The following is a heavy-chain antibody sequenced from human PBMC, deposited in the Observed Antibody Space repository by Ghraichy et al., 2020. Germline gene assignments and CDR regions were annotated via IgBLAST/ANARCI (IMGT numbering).Heavy chain of an antibody. Sequence: SETLSLTCTVSGGSISSYYWSWIRQPPGKGLEWFGYISYSGSTNYNPSLKSRVTISVDTSNKQFSLKLTSVTAADTAVYYCARVYKGDYGFDYWGQGTLVTVSS. CDR1: GGSISSYY. D-gene: IGHD4-17*01. CDR2: ISYSGST. J-gene: IGHJ4*02. CDR3: ARVYKGDYGFDY. V-gene: IGHV4-59*01.